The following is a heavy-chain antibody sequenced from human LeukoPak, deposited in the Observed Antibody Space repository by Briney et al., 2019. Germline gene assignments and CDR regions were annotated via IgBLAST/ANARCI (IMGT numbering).Heavy chain of an antibody. J-gene: IGHJ4*02. D-gene: IGHD3-3*01. Sequence: PGGSLRLSCAASGFIFNNYAMSWVHQTPGKGLEWVSAISGRGGSTNYADSVKGRFTISRDNSKNTLYLQMNSLRVEDTAVYYCAKDQGIFGVVIGGSHFDYWGQGTLVTVSS. CDR3: AKDQGIFGVVIGGSHFDY. CDR2: ISGRGGST. V-gene: IGHV3-23*01. CDR1: GFIFNNYA.